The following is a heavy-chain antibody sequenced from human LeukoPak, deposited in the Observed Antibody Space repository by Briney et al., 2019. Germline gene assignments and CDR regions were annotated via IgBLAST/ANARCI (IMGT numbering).Heavy chain of an antibody. CDR2: ISSSSSYI. V-gene: IGHV3-21*01. D-gene: IGHD3-9*01. Sequence: GGSLRLSCAASGFTFSSYSMNWVRQAPGEGLEWVSSISSSSSYIYYADSVKGRLTISRDNAKNSLYLQMNSLRAEDTAVYYCARGDDILTGYYTDPNFDYWGQGTLVTVSS. CDR1: GFTFSSYS. J-gene: IGHJ4*02. CDR3: ARGDDILTGYYTDPNFDY.